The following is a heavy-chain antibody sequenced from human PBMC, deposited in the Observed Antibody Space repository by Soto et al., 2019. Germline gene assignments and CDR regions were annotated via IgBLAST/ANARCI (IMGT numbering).Heavy chain of an antibody. J-gene: IGHJ5*02. CDR2: ISGSGDST. D-gene: IGHD3-10*01. CDR1: GFTFSSYA. V-gene: IGHV3-23*01. CDR3: ANKFFSGSGSYRGWFDP. Sequence: EVQLLESGGGLVQPGGSLRLSCAASGFTFSSYAMNWVRQAAGKGLEWVSIISGSGDSTYYADSVKGRFTISRDNTKNTLYLQMNSLRAEDTAVYYCANKFFSGSGSYRGWFDPWGQGTLVTVSS.